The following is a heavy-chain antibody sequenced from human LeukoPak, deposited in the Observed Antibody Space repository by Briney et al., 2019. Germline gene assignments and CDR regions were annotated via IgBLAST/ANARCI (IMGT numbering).Heavy chain of an antibody. J-gene: IGHJ4*02. Sequence: GGSLRLSCAASGFTFNDYTINWVRQAPGKGLEWVSSISSSSIYIFYADSLKGRFTISRDNAKNSLYLQMNSLRVEDTAVYYCATGLPSYSSSWYPGYWGQGTLVTVSS. V-gene: IGHV3-21*01. CDR2: ISSSSIYI. CDR3: ATGLPSYSSSWYPGY. CDR1: GFTFNDYT. D-gene: IGHD6-13*01.